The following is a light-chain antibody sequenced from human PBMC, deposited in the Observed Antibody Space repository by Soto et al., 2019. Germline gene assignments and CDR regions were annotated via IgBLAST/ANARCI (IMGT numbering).Light chain of an antibody. CDR3: QLYCSSPMYT. CDR2: GAV. J-gene: IGKJ2*01. CDR1: QSVTSTS. V-gene: IGKV3-20*01. Sequence: EIVLSQSPGTLSLSPGERATLSCRASQSVTSTSLSWYQQKTGQAPRPLIYGAVNRATGIPVRFSGRGSGTDFTLTISRMEPEDFAVYYCQLYCSSPMYTFGQGTTLELK.